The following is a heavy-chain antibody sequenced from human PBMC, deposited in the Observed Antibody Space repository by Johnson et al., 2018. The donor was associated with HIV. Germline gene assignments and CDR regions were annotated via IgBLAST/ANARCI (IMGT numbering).Heavy chain of an antibody. CDR2: IYWNGGRT. CDR3: ARGPGYNYNYGAFDM. Sequence: VQLVESGGGVVRPGGSLRLSCAASGFTFDEYGMSWVRQAPGKGLEWVSGIYWNGGRTAYADSVKGRFTISRDNSKNTMYLQMKSLRAEDPAGYYCARGPGYNYNYGAFDMWGQGTMVTGSS. D-gene: IGHD5-24*01. J-gene: IGHJ3*02. CDR1: GFTFDEYG. V-gene: IGHV3-20*04.